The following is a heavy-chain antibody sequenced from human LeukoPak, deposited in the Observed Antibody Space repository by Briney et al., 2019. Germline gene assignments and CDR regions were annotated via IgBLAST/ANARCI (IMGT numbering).Heavy chain of an antibody. CDR2: IRYDGSNK. D-gene: IGHD6-13*01. Sequence: PGGSLRLSCAASGFTFSSYGMHWVRQAPGKGLEWVAFIRYDGSNKYYADSVKGRFTISRDNSKNTLYLQMNSLRAEDTAVYYCAKDRSSSSWFLFDYWGQGTLVTVSS. CDR3: AKDRSSSSWFLFDY. V-gene: IGHV3-30*02. CDR1: GFTFSSYG. J-gene: IGHJ4*02.